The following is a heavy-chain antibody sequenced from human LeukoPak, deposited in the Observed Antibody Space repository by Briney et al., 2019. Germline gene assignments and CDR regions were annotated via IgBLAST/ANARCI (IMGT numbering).Heavy chain of an antibody. J-gene: IGHJ3*02. Sequence: GASVKVSCKVSGYTLTELSMHWVRQAPGEGLEWMGGFDPEDGETIYAQKFQGRVTMTEDTSTDTAYMELSSLRSEDTAVYYCATRGRAAAPDAFGIWGQGTMVTVSS. CDR2: FDPEDGET. D-gene: IGHD6-13*01. V-gene: IGHV1-24*01. CDR1: GYTLTELS. CDR3: ATRGRAAAPDAFGI.